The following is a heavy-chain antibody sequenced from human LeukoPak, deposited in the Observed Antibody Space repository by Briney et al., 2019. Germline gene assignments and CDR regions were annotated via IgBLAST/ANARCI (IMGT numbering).Heavy chain of an antibody. D-gene: IGHD1-26*01. J-gene: IGHJ3*01. CDR2: ISGSGGST. Sequence: PGGSLRLSCAASGFTFSNYAMRWVRQAPGKGLEWVSAISGSGGSTYYADSVRGRFTIPRDNSKNTLYLQMNSLRAEDTAVYKCAKDLSGSCWGQGTMVTVSS. CDR3: AKDLSGSC. CDR1: GFTFSNYA. V-gene: IGHV3-23*01.